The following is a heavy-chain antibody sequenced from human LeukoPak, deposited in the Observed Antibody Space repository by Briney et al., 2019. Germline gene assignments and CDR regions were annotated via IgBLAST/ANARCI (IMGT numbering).Heavy chain of an antibody. Sequence: SETLSLTCAVSGGSISSSNWWSWVRQPPGKGLEWIGEIYHSGSTNYNPSLKSRVTISVDKSKNQFSLKLSSVTAADTAVYYCARGSKVCSSGGSCYYNWFDPWGQGTLVTVSS. CDR2: IYHSGST. J-gene: IGHJ5*02. D-gene: IGHD2-15*01. CDR1: GGSISSSNW. V-gene: IGHV4-4*02. CDR3: ARGSKVCSSGGSCYYNWFDP.